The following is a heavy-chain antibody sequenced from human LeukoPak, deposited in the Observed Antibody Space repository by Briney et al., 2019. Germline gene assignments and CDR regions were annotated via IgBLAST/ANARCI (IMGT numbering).Heavy chain of an antibody. CDR3: ARDRIQLERLQYYYYYGMDV. V-gene: IGHV1-69*04. D-gene: IGHD1-1*01. Sequence: GASVKVSCKASGGTFSSYAISWVRQAPGQGLEWMGRIIPILGIANYAQKFQGRVTITADKSTSTAYMEPSSLRSEDTAVYYCARDRIQLERLQYYYYYGMDVWGQGTTVTVSS. CDR2: IIPILGIA. J-gene: IGHJ6*02. CDR1: GGTFSSYA.